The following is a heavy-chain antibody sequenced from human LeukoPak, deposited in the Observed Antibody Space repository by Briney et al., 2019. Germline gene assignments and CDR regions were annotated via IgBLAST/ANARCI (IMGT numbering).Heavy chain of an antibody. J-gene: IGHJ4*02. V-gene: IGHV3-23*01. CDR1: GFTFSSYA. Sequence: GGSLRLSCAASGFTFSSYAMTWVRQAPGEGLECVSSISPSGGDTYYADSVKGRFTISRDNSKNTLYLQMNSLRAEDTAVYYCAKVMSAVAGGVDYWGQGTLVTVSS. CDR2: ISPSGGDT. CDR3: AKVMSAVAGGVDY. D-gene: IGHD6-19*01.